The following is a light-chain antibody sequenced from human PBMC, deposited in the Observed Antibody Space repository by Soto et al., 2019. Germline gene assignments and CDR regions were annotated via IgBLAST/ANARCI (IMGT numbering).Light chain of an antibody. CDR3: CSYAGSYTVM. V-gene: IGLV2-11*01. Sequence: QSALTQPRSVSGSPGQSVTISCTGTSSDVGGSKYVSWYQQHPGKVPKLMIYDVSKRPSGVPDRFSGSKSGNTASLTISGLQAEDEADYYCCSYAGSYTVMFDGGTQLTVL. CDR2: DVS. CDR1: SSDVGGSKY. J-gene: IGLJ3*02.